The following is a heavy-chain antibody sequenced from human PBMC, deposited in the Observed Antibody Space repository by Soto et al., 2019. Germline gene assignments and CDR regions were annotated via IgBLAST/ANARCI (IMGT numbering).Heavy chain of an antibody. Sequence: ASVKVSCKASGGTFSSYTISWVRQAPGQGLEWMGRIIPILGIANYAQKFQGRVTITADKSTSTAYMELSSLRSEDTAVYYCARDGYGDYEAYYYYYYMDVWGKGTTVTVSS. CDR1: GGTFSSYT. D-gene: IGHD4-17*01. CDR3: ARDGYGDYEAYYYYYYMDV. CDR2: IIPILGIA. J-gene: IGHJ6*03. V-gene: IGHV1-69*04.